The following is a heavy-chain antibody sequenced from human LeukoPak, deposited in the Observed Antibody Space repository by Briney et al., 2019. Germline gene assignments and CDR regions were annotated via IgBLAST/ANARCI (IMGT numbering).Heavy chain of an antibody. CDR2: TYSSGTF. V-gene: IGHV4-59*01. D-gene: IGHD6-19*01. Sequence: SETLSLTCTVSGGSISSYYWSWIRQPPGKGLEWIGYTYSSGTFNYNPSLKSRLTISVDTSKNQFSLKLRFVTAADTAVYFCARVFSGWSFDYWGQGTLVTVSS. CDR3: ARVFSGWSFDY. J-gene: IGHJ4*02. CDR1: GGSISSYY.